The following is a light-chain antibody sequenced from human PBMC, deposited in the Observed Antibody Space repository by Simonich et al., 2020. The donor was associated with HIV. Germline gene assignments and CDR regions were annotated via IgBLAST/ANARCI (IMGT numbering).Light chain of an antibody. CDR1: SSDVGGYNY. J-gene: IGLJ2*01. Sequence: QSALTQPPSASGSPGQSVPISCTGTSSDVGGYNYVSWYPQHPGKAPKLMIYEVSKRPSGVPDRFSGSKSGNTASLTVSGLQAEDEADYYCSSYAGSNSYVVFGGGTKLTVL. V-gene: IGLV2-8*01. CDR2: EVS. CDR3: SSYAGSNSYVV.